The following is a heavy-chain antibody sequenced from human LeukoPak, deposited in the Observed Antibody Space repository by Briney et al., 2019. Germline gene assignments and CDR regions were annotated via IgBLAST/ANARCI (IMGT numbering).Heavy chain of an antibody. CDR1: GGSISSSSYY. D-gene: IGHD3-22*01. CDR2: IYYSGST. CDR3: ARGLGSFDY. V-gene: IGHV4-39*01. J-gene: IGHJ4*02. Sequence: SETLSLTCSVSGGSISSSSYYWGWIRQPPGKGLEWIGSIYYSGSTYYNPSLKSRVTISVDTSKNQFSLKLSSVTAADTVVYYCARGLGSFDYWGQGTLVTVSS.